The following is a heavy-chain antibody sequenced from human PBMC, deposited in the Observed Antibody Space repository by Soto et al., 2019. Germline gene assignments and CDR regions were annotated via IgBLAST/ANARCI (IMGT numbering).Heavy chain of an antibody. Sequence: EVQLVESGGGLVKPGGSLRLSCAASGFTFSNAWMNWVRQAPGKGLEWVGRIKSKTDGGTTDYAAPVKGRFTISRDDSKNTLYLQMNSLKTEDTAVYYCTTGVGSGSDYNYYYYGMDVWGQGTTVTVSS. J-gene: IGHJ6*02. CDR2: IKSKTDGGTT. CDR1: GFTFSNAW. V-gene: IGHV3-15*07. D-gene: IGHD5-12*01. CDR3: TTGVGSGSDYNYYYYGMDV.